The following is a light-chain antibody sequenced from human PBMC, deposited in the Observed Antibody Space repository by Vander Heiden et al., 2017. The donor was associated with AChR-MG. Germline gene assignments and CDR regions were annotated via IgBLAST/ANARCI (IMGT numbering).Light chain of an antibody. CDR2: KAS. V-gene: IGKV1-5*03. Sequence: DIQMTQSPSTLSASVGDRVTITCRASQNINTWLAWYQHKPGKAPKLLIYKASSLESGVPSRFSGNGSGTEFTLTISSLQPDDFATYYGQQYNSYFGHGTKVDV. J-gene: IGKJ3*01. CDR1: QNINTW. CDR3: QQYNSY.